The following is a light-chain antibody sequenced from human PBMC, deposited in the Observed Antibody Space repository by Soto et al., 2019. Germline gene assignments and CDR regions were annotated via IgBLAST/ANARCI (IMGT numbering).Light chain of an antibody. CDR3: TSYTTTSALGV. CDR2: EVT. V-gene: IGLV2-14*01. CDR1: SSDVGGYNY. Sequence: QSVLTQPASVSGSPGQSITISCTGTSSDVGGYNYVSWYQQHPGKAPKLLLYEVTIRPSGVSNRFSGSKSGNTASLTISGLLPEDEADYYCTSYTTTSALGVFGGGTQLTVL. J-gene: IGLJ3*02.